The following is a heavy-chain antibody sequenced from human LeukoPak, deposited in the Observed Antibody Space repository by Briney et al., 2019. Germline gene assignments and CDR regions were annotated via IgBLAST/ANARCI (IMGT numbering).Heavy chain of an antibody. Sequence: ASVKVSCKASGYTFTSYAMNWVRQAPGQGLEWMGRINTNTGNPTSAQAFTGRFVFSLDTSLSTAYLQISSLKAEDTAVYYCARLQRDGYNLYFDYWGQGTLVTVSS. CDR3: ARLQRDGYNLYFDY. J-gene: IGHJ4*02. V-gene: IGHV7-4-1*02. CDR2: INTNTGNP. D-gene: IGHD5-24*01. CDR1: GYTFTSYA.